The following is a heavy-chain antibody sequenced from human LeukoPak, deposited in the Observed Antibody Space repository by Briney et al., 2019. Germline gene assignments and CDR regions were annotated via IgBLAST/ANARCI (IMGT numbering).Heavy chain of an antibody. J-gene: IGHJ5*02. CDR1: GFTFSSYA. Sequence: GGSLRLSCAASGFTFSSYAMSWVRRAPGKGLEWVSAISGSGGNTYYADSVKGRFTISRDNSKNTLYLQMNSLRAEDTAVYYCAKDKSYYGSGTKFDPWGQGTLVTVSS. CDR3: AKDKSYYGSGTKFDP. D-gene: IGHD3-10*01. V-gene: IGHV3-23*01. CDR2: ISGSGGNT.